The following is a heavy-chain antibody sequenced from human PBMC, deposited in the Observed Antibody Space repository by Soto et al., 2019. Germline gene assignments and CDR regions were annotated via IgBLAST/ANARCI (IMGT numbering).Heavy chain of an antibody. J-gene: IGHJ4*02. V-gene: IGHV1-3*01. Sequence: ASVKVSCKASGYTFTRYSMHWVRQAPGQRLEWMGWINAGNSNTKYSQKFQGRVSITRDTSASTAYMELSSLRSEDTAVYYCARGGPPIDYWGQGTLVTVSS. CDR1: GYTFTRYS. D-gene: IGHD3-10*01. CDR2: INAGNSNT. CDR3: ARGGPPIDY.